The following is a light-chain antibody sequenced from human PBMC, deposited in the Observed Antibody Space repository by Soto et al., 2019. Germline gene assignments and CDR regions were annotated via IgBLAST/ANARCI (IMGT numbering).Light chain of an antibody. J-gene: IGKJ3*01. CDR1: QSVLYSSNNKNY. V-gene: IGKV4-1*01. Sequence: DIVMTQSPDSLAVSLGERATINCKASQSVLYSSNNKNYLAWYQQKPGHPPTLLIYWASTRESGVPDRFSGSGSGTDFTLTISSLQAEDVAVYYCHQYSSTPFTFGPGTKVDIK. CDR3: HQYSSTPFT. CDR2: WAS.